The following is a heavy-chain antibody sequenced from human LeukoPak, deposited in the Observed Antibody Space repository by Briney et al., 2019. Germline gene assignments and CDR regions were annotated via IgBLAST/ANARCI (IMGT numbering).Heavy chain of an antibody. CDR2: FDPEDGET. D-gene: IGHD1-26*01. J-gene: IGHJ4*02. Sequence: ASVKVSCKVSGYTLTELSMHWVRQAPGKGLEGMGGFDPEDGETIYAQKFQGRVTMTEDTSTDTAYMELSSLRSEDTAVYYCATSILIVGATSFDYWGQGTLVTVSS. CDR3: ATSILIVGATSFDY. V-gene: IGHV1-24*01. CDR1: GYTLTELS.